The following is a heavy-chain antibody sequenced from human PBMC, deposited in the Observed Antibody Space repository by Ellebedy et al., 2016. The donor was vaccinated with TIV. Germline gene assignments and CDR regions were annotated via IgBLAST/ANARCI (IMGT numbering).Heavy chain of an antibody. CDR3: VRSSGWLPAS. J-gene: IGHJ5*02. D-gene: IGHD6-19*01. CDR2: ITYDGRIG. CDR1: GFTFSKYW. Sequence: GGSLRLXXAASGFTFSKYWMHWVRQAPGKGLEWVALITYDGRIGEYADSVKGRFTISRDKSKNTVSLQMNNLRPEDTAVYYCVRSSGWLPASWGQGTLVTVSS. V-gene: IGHV3-30*03.